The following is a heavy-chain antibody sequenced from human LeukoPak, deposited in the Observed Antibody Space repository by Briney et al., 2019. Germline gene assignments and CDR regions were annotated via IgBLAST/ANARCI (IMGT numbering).Heavy chain of an antibody. V-gene: IGHV1-46*01. CDR3: ASPYDYGDHYLDALHI. D-gene: IGHD4-17*01. CDR2: INPSGGST. Sequence: ASVKVSCKASGYTFTSYYMHWVRQAPGQGLEWMGIINPSGGSTSYAQKFQGRVTMTRDMSTSTVYMELSSLTSEDTAVYYCASPYDYGDHYLDALHIWGQGTIVTVSS. J-gene: IGHJ3*02. CDR1: GYTFTSYY.